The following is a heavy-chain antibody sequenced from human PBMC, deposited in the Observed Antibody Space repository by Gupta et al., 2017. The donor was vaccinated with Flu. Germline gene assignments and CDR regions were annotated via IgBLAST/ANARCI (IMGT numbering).Heavy chain of an antibody. V-gene: IGHV4-59*08. Sequence: QVQLQESGPGLVKPSETLSLTCTVSGGSISSYYWSWIRQPPGKGLEWIGYIYYSGSTNYNPSLKSRVTISVDTSKNQFSLKLSSVTAADTAVYYCARRHLYGMDVWGQGTTVTVSS. CDR2: IYYSGST. CDR3: ARRHLYGMDV. J-gene: IGHJ6*02. CDR1: GGSISSYY.